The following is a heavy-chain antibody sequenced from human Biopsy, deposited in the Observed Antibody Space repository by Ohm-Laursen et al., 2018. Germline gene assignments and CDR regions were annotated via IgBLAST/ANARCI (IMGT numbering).Heavy chain of an antibody. V-gene: IGHV4-59*12. CDR3: ASAGYNPDWNFDL. J-gene: IGHJ2*01. D-gene: IGHD5-24*01. CDR2: IYFTGRT. Sequence: SETLSLTCTVSDDSIRNFYWTRIRQPPGKALEWIGYIYFTGRTSYNPSLKSRVTMSVNTSKKQFSLRLSSVTAADTAVYYCASAGYNPDWNFDLWGRGTRVTVSS. CDR1: DDSIRNFY.